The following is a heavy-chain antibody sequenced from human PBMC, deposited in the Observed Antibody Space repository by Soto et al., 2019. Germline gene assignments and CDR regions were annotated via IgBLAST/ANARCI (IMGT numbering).Heavy chain of an antibody. Sequence: ASVKVSCKASGGTFSSYGISWVRQAPGQGLEWKGWISAYNGNTNYAQKLQGRVTMTTDTSTSTAYMELRSLRSDDTAVYYCARGSLDTPDAFDIWGQGTMVTVSS. CDR1: GGTFSSYG. CDR3: ARGSLDTPDAFDI. D-gene: IGHD5-18*01. V-gene: IGHV1-18*01. CDR2: ISAYNGNT. J-gene: IGHJ3*02.